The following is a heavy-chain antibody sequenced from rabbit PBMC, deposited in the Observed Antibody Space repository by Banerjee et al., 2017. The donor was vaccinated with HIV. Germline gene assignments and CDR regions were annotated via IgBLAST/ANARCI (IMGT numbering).Heavy chain of an antibody. CDR3: ARDLAGVIGWNFNL. J-gene: IGHJ4*01. Sequence: QSLEESGGDLVKPGASLTLTCTASGFSFSNSYYMCWVRQAPGKGLEWIACIPVGTRGSTRYASWAKGRFTISKTSSTTVTLQMTSLTAADTATYFCARDLAGVIGWNFNLWGQGTLVTVS. V-gene: IGHV1S40*01. D-gene: IGHD4-1*01. CDR1: GFSFSNSYY. CDR2: IPVGTRGST.